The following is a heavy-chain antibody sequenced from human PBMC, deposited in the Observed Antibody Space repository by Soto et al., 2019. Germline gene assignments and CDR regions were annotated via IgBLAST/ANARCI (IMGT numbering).Heavy chain of an antibody. CDR3: ATAGGGYDSLYGMDV. J-gene: IGHJ6*02. Sequence: ASVKVSCKVSGYTLTELSMHWVRQAPGKGLEWMGGFDPEDGETIYAEKFQGRVTMTEDTSTDTAYMELSSLRSEDTAVYYCATAGGGYDSLYGMDVWGQGTTVTVSS. CDR2: FDPEDGET. CDR1: GYTLTELS. D-gene: IGHD5-12*01. V-gene: IGHV1-24*01.